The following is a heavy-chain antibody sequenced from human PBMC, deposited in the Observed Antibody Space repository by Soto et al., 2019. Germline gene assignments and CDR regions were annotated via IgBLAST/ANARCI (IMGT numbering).Heavy chain of an antibody. D-gene: IGHD3-10*01. CDR3: ARRGSGTYIFDY. CDR2: IHYSGST. Sequence: QVQLQESGPGLVKPSQTLSLTCTVSGGSISSGDYYWSWIRQHPGKGLEWIGYIHYSGSTYSNPPLKSRSTMSVDTSKSQFSLKLNSVTAADTAVYFCARRGSGTYIFDYWGQGTLVTVSS. J-gene: IGHJ4*02. CDR1: GGSISSGDYY. V-gene: IGHV4-31*03.